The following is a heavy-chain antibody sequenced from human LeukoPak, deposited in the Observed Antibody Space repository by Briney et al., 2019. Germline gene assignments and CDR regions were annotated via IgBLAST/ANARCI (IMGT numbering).Heavy chain of an antibody. CDR1: GYSISSGYY. V-gene: IGHV4-38-2*01. D-gene: IGHD3-22*01. CDR2: IYHSGST. J-gene: IGHJ4*02. Sequence: SETLSLTCAVSGYSISSGYYWGWIRPPPGKGLEWIGSIYHSGSTYYNPSLKSRVTISVDTSKNQFSLKLSSVTAADTAVYYCARRSSGYWGLVGYFDYWGQGTLVTVSS. CDR3: ARRSSGYWGLVGYFDY.